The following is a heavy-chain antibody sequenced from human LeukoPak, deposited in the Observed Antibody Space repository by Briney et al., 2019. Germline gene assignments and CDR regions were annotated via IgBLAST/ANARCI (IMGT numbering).Heavy chain of an antibody. J-gene: IGHJ6*03. CDR1: GFTFSDYY. CDR3: ARAYYDSSGPSLYYYYYMDV. D-gene: IGHD3-22*01. V-gene: IGHV3-11*04. Sequence: PGGSLRLSCAASGFTFSDYYMSWIRHAPGKGLEWVSYISSSGSTIYYADSVKGRFTISRDNAKNSLYLQMNSLRAEDTAVYYCARAYYDSSGPSLYYYYYMDVWGKGTTVTVSS. CDR2: ISSSGSTI.